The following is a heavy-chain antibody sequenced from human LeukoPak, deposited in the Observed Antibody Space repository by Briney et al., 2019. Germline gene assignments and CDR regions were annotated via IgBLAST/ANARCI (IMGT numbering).Heavy chain of an antibody. CDR2: IYYSGST. CDR1: GGSISSSSYY. CDR3: ATSWIQLWPSKDDAFEI. J-gene: IGHJ3*02. V-gene: IGHV4-39*01. Sequence: PSETLSLTCTVSGGSISSSSYYWGWIRQPPGKGLEWIGSIYYSGSTYYNPSLKSRVTISVDTSKNQFSLKLSSVTAADTAVYYCATSWIQLWPSKDDAFEIWGQGTMVTVSS. D-gene: IGHD5-18*01.